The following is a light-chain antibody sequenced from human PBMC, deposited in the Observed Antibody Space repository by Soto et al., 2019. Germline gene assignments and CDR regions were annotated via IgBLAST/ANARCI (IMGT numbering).Light chain of an antibody. V-gene: IGKV1-39*01. Sequence: DIQMTQSPSSLSASVGDRVTITCRASQSISSYLNWYQQKPGKAPKLLIYAASSLQSGVPSRFSGSGSGTDFSRTISSLQPEDFETYYFQQSYSTLVTFGQGTKVEVK. CDR1: QSISSY. CDR3: QQSYSTLVT. J-gene: IGKJ1*01. CDR2: AAS.